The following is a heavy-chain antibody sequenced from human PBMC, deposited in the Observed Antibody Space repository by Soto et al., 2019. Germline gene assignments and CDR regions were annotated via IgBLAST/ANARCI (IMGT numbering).Heavy chain of an antibody. V-gene: IGHV6-1*01. CDR1: GDSVSSNSGA. Sequence: SQTLSLTCAISGDSVSSNSGAWNWIRQSPSRGLEWLGRTYYRSKWYNDYAVSVKSRISINPDTSKNEFSLQLNSVNPEDTAVYYCARQRSGSQYYGLDVWGKGTTVTVSS. CDR2: TYYRSKWYN. J-gene: IGHJ6*04. D-gene: IGHD3-10*01. CDR3: ARQRSGSQYYGLDV.